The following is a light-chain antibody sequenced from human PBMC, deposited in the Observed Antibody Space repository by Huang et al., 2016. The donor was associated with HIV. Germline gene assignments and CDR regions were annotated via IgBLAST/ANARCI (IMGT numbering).Light chain of an antibody. Sequence: DIQMTQSPSTLSAFIGDRVTTTCRASQNINPWLAWYQQKPGKAPKLLIDKISSLQSGVPSRFSGSGSGTEFILTISSLQPDDVGTYYCQYGETFGQGTKVEIK. V-gene: IGKV1-5*03. CDR3: QYGET. CDR2: KIS. CDR1: QNINPW. J-gene: IGKJ1*01.